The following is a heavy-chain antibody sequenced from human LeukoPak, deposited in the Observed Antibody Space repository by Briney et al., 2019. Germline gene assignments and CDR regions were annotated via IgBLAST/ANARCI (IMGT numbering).Heavy chain of an antibody. CDR1: GFTFSDYY. Sequence: GGSLRLSCAASGFTFSDYYMSWIRQAPGKGREWVSYISSSGSTIYYADSVKARFAISRDKAKNPLFLQLDSLRAEDTAVYYCSSLRTHNWNDHWGQGTLVTVSS. CDR2: ISSSGSTI. CDR3: SSLRTHNWNDH. J-gene: IGHJ5*02. V-gene: IGHV3-11*04.